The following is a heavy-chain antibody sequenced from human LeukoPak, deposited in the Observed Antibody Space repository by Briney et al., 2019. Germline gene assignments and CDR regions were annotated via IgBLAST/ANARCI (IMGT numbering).Heavy chain of an antibody. D-gene: IGHD1-26*01. J-gene: IGHJ4*02. CDR1: GFTFSKFS. V-gene: IGHV3-30*04. CDR2: VDYDESYT. CDR3: ARAPVTCSPGVYSYPVDN. Sequence: PGGSVRLSCAAAGFTFSKFSMHWVRQAPGKGLEWVAVVDYDESYTYYAHSVKGRFTISRDNSKNTLYLQLNSLRVENAGVYDCARAPVTCSPGVYSYPVDNWGQGNPVTVSS.